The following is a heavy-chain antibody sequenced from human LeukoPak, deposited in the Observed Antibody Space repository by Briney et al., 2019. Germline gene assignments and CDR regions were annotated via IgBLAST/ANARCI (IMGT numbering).Heavy chain of an antibody. CDR2: ISYDGSNK. D-gene: IGHD5-18*01. Sequence: PGGSLRLSCAASGFTFSSYAMHWVRQPPGKGLEWVAVISYDGSNKYYADSVKGRFTISRDNSKNTLYLQMNSLRAEDTAVYYCAKDLRGYSYGPTVDYWGQGTLVTVSS. V-gene: IGHV3-30*04. CDR1: GFTFSSYA. J-gene: IGHJ4*02. CDR3: AKDLRGYSYGPTVDY.